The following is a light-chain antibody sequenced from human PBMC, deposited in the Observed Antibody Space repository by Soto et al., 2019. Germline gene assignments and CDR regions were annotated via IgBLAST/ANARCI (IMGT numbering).Light chain of an antibody. CDR3: QQTYSTPLS. CDR2: AAS. J-gene: IGKJ4*01. CDR1: QTISSS. V-gene: IGKV1-39*01. Sequence: DIPMTQSPSSLSASIGDRVTITCRASQTISSSLNWYQQKPGKAPKLLIYAASILQSGVPSRFSGSGSVTDFTLTVSSLQPEDFATYFCQQTYSTPLSFGGGTKVEIK.